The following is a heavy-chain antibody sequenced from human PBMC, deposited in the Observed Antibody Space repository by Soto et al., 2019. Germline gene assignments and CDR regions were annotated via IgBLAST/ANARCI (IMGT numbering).Heavy chain of an antibody. CDR1: GFTFSNAW. Sequence: GGSLRLSCAASGFTFSNAWMSWVRQAPGKGLEWVGRIKSKTDGGTTDYAAPVKGRFTISRDDSKNTLYLQMNSLKTEDTAVYYCTTVLDLYYDFWSGYIFWGQGTLVTVSS. J-gene: IGHJ4*02. CDR2: IKSKTDGGTT. CDR3: TTVLDLYYDFWSGYIF. D-gene: IGHD3-3*01. V-gene: IGHV3-15*01.